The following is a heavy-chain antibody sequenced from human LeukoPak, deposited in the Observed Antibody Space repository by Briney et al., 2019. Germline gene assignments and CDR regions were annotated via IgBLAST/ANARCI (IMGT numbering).Heavy chain of an antibody. D-gene: IGHD6-19*01. Sequence: ASVKVSCKASGYTFTNYYMHWVRQAPGQGLEWMGIINPSGGSTSYAQKFQGRVTMTRDMSTSTVYMELSSLRSEDTAVYYCARSIAVAGTGNAFDIWGQGTMVTVSS. J-gene: IGHJ3*02. V-gene: IGHV1-46*01. CDR1: GYTFTNYY. CDR2: INPSGGST. CDR3: ARSIAVAGTGNAFDI.